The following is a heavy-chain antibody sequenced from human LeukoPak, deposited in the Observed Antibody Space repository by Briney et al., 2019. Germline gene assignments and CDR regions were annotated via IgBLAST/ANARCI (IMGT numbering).Heavy chain of an antibody. CDR3: ARDPEGGFDY. CDR1: GDSISTSRYY. Sequence: SETLSLTCTVAGDSISTSRYYWGWLRQPPGKGLQWIGSIYYSGSTYYNPSLKSRVTISVDTSKNQFSLKLSSVTAADTAVYYCARDPEGGFDYWGQGTLVTVSS. J-gene: IGHJ4*02. D-gene: IGHD1-14*01. CDR2: IYYSGST. V-gene: IGHV4-39*07.